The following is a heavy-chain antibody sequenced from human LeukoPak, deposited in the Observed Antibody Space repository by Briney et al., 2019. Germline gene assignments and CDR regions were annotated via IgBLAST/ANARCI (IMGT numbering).Heavy chain of an antibody. CDR3: ANSQNSRDVPLDAFDI. V-gene: IGHV3-11*01. CDR2: IRTSGSSI. D-gene: IGHD5-24*01. J-gene: IGHJ3*02. Sequence: GGSLRLSCAASGFTFSDYYMSWIRQAPGKGLEWVSYIRTSGSSIYYADSVKGRFTISRDNSKNTLYLQMNGLRAEDTAVYYCANSQNSRDVPLDAFDIWGQGTMVTVSS. CDR1: GFTFSDYY.